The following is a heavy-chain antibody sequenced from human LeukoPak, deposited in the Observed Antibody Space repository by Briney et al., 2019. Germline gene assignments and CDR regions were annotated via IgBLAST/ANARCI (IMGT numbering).Heavy chain of an antibody. V-gene: IGHV4-34*01. D-gene: IGHD2-2*01. CDR3: ARRDRRYQLLLNPNWFDP. CDR2: INHSGST. CDR1: GGSFSGYY. Sequence: PSETLSLTCAVYGGSFSGYYWSWIRQPPGKGLEWIGEINHSGSTNYNPSLKSRVTISVDTSKNQFSLRLSSVTAADTAVYYCARRDRRYQLLLNPNWFDPWGQGTLVTVSS. J-gene: IGHJ5*02.